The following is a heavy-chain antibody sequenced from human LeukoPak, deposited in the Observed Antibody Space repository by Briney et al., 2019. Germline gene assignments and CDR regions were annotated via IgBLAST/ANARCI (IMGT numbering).Heavy chain of an antibody. V-gene: IGHV4-59*01. J-gene: IGHJ6*02. Sequence: SETLSLTCTVSGGPISSYYWSWIRQPPGKGLEWIGYIYYSGSTNYNPSLKSRVTISVDTSKNQFSLKLSSVTAADTAVYYCARVGLRYFDWLPDYYYYGMDVWGQGTTVTVSS. CDR1: GGPISSYY. CDR3: ARVGLRYFDWLPDYYYYGMDV. D-gene: IGHD3-9*01. CDR2: IYYSGST.